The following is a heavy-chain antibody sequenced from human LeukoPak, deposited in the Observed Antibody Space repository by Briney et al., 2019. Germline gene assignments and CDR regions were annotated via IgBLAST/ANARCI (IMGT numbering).Heavy chain of an antibody. CDR1: GYSFTSYW. Sequence: GESLKISCKGSGYSFTSYWIGWVRQVPGKGLEWMGIIYPGDSDTRYSPSFQGQVTISADKSISTAYLQWSSLKASDTAMYYWANSRGSYGNEFDYWGQGTLVTVSS. J-gene: IGHJ4*02. V-gene: IGHV5-51*01. CDR2: IYPGDSDT. CDR3: ANSRGSYGNEFDY. D-gene: IGHD5-18*01.